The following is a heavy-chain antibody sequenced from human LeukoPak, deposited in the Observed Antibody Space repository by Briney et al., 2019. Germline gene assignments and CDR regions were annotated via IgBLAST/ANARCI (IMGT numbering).Heavy chain of an antibody. CDR1: GGSISSYY. Sequence: SETLSLTCTVSGGSISSYYWSWIRQPAGKGLEWIGRIYTSGSTNYNPSLKSRVTMSVDTSKNQLSLKLSSVTAADTAVYYCAVSDCGGDCYEFYFDYWGQGTLVTVSS. CDR2: IYTSGST. D-gene: IGHD2-21*02. J-gene: IGHJ4*02. CDR3: AVSDCGGDCYEFYFDY. V-gene: IGHV4-4*07.